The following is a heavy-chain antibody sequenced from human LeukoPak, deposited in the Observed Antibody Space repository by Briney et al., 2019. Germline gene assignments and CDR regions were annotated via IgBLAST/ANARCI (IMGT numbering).Heavy chain of an antibody. CDR2: IIPIFGTA. J-gene: IGHJ6*03. Sequence: GSSVKVSCKASGGTFSSYAISWVRQAPGQGLEWMGGIIPIFGTANYAQKFQGRVTITTDESTSTAYMELSSLRSEDTAEYYCASASIAARFDYYYYYMDVWGKGTTVTVSS. D-gene: IGHD6-6*01. CDR3: ASASIAARFDYYYYYMDV. CDR1: GGTFSSYA. V-gene: IGHV1-69*05.